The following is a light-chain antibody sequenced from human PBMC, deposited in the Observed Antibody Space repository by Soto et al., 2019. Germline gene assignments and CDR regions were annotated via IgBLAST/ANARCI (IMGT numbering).Light chain of an antibody. J-gene: IGLJ2*01. CDR2: RDS. CDR3: QVWDSSVV. Sequence: SYELTQPLSVSVALGQSARITCGGDNIATKHVHWYQQRPGQAPVLVIYRDSNRPSGIPERFSGSNSGNTATLTISRAQAGDEADYYCQVWDSSVVFGGGTKVTVL. V-gene: IGLV3-9*01. CDR1: NIATKH.